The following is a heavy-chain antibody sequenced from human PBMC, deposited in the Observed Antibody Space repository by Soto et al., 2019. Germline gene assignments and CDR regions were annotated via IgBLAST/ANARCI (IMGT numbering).Heavy chain of an antibody. J-gene: IGHJ6*02. V-gene: IGHV3-72*01. CDR1: GYTFGDHY. CDR2: ARKAPNSDTT. Sequence: ELQLVESGGDLVQPGGSLRLSCVASGYTFGDHYMDWVRQAPGKGLEWVGRARKAPNSDTTEYAASVKGRFTISMSDSTDSLYLEMTSLRTDDTAVYYCARRRYGMDIRGQGTKVTVSS. CDR3: ARRRYGMDI.